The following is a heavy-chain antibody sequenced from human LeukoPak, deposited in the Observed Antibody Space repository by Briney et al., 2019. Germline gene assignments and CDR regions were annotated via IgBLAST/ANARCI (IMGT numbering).Heavy chain of an antibody. D-gene: IGHD3-16*01. V-gene: IGHV4-59*11. Sequence: SETLSLTCSVSGGSTSGHYWTWIRQPPGTGLEWIGQIHYTGKPDYNPSLKSRITISVDTSKNQVSLQVSSVTAADSAIYYCARFGVDYDMDVWGHGTTVTVFS. CDR3: ARFGVDYDMDV. CDR1: GGSTSGHY. CDR2: IHYTGKP. J-gene: IGHJ6*02.